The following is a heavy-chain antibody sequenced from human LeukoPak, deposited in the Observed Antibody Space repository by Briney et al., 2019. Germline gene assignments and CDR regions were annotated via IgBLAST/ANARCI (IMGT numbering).Heavy chain of an antibody. CDR1: GFNFDEYA. D-gene: IGHD3-22*01. J-gene: IGHJ2*01. Sequence: HPGGSLRLSCAASGFNFDEYAMHWVRQAPGKGLGWVSAINWNSGSVDYADSVKGRFTVSRDNAKNSLYLQMNSLRAEDMALYYCAKDSRDSGFYYFDLWGRGTLVTVSS. CDR2: INWNSGSV. V-gene: IGHV3-9*03. CDR3: AKDSRDSGFYYFDL.